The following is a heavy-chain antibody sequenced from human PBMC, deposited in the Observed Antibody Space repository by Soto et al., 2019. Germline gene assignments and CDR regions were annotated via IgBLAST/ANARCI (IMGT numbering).Heavy chain of an antibody. CDR2: ISYDGFNE. CDR3: ARDSSGWFSFFDF. Sequence: PGGSLRLSCAASGFSFSTFAMSWVRQAPGRGLEWAAVISYDGFNEYYVDSVKGRYTISRDNSRNTLYLQLDSLRIEDTAVYYCARDSSGWFSFFDFWGQGTPVTVSS. D-gene: IGHD6-19*01. V-gene: IGHV3-30-3*01. CDR1: GFSFSTFA. J-gene: IGHJ4*02.